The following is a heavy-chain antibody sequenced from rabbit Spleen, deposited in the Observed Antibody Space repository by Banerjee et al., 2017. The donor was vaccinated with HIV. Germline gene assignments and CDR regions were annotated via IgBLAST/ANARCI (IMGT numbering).Heavy chain of an antibody. D-gene: IGHD8-1*01. CDR1: GFSFSSSYY. V-gene: IGHV1S40*01. J-gene: IGHJ4*01. CDR3: ARDAGRGDYIDGVFNL. Sequence: QSLEESGGDLVKHEGSLTLTCTASGFSFSSSYYMCWVRPAPGKGLELIACIYTGRGNTYDANWAKGRFTSSKTSSTTVTLQRASLTDAHTATYFCARDAGRGDYIDGVFNLWGQGTLVTVS. CDR2: IYTGRGNT.